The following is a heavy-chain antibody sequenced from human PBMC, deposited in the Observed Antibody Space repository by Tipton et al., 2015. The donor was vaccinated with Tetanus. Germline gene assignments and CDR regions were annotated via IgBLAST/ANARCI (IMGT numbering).Heavy chain of an antibody. CDR2: IDYFGTT. Sequence: TLSLTCTVSGGSISTYHWNWIRQFPGKGLEWIGYIDYFGTTKYNPSLKSRVAMSVDTSKNQLPLNLSSVTSADTAVYYCARTSGYLYSSYWGQGTLVTVSS. CDR1: GGSISTYH. D-gene: IGHD3-3*01. CDR3: ARTSGYLYSSY. V-gene: IGHV4-59*01. J-gene: IGHJ1*01.